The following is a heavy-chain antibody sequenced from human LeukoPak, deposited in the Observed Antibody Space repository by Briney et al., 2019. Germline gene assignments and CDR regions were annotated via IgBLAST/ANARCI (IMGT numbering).Heavy chain of an antibody. CDR1: GYSISSGYY. V-gene: IGHV4-38-2*01. CDR2: IYHSGST. CDR3: ARGDSGYDYYFDY. Sequence: SEALSLTCAVSGYSISSGYYWGWIRQPPGKGLEWIGSIYHSGSTYYNPSLKSRVTISVDTSKNQFSLKLSSVTAADTAVYYCARGDSGYDYYFDYWGQGTPVTVSS. D-gene: IGHD5-12*01. J-gene: IGHJ4*02.